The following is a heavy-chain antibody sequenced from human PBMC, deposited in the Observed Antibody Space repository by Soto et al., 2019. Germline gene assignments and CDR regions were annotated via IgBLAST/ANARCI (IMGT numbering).Heavy chain of an antibody. CDR1: GFTFSSYS. V-gene: IGHV3-48*01. Sequence: GGSLRLSCAASGFTFSSYSMNWVRQAPGKGLEWVSYISSSSSTIYYADSVKGRFTISRDNAKNSLYLQMNSLRAEDTAVYYCARESSLEDFWSGYYPGGGAFDIWGQGTMVTVSS. D-gene: IGHD3-3*01. CDR2: ISSSSSTI. J-gene: IGHJ3*02. CDR3: ARESSLEDFWSGYYPGGGAFDI.